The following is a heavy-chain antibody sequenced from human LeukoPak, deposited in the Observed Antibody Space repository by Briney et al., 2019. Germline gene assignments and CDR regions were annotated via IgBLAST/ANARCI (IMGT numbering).Heavy chain of an antibody. CDR1: GYTFTGYY. Sequence: SVKVSCKASGYTFTGYYMHWVRQAPGQGLEWMGWINPNSGGTNYAQKFQGRVTMTRDTSISTAYMELSRLRSDDTAVYYCARGVLRFLEWFPPNDAFDIWGQGTMVTVSS. D-gene: IGHD3-3*01. J-gene: IGHJ3*02. CDR3: ARGVLRFLEWFPPNDAFDI. CDR2: INPNSGGT. V-gene: IGHV1-2*02.